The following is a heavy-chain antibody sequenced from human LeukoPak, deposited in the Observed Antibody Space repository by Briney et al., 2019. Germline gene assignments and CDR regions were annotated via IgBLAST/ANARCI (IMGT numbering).Heavy chain of an antibody. D-gene: IGHD1-14*01. CDR2: ITSDSRYI. CDR1: GFTFTNYN. J-gene: IGHJ3*02. V-gene: IGHV3-21*01. Sequence: GGSLRLSCAASGFTFTNYNMNWVRQAPGKGLEWVSSITSDSRYIYYADSVKGRFTISRDNAKNSLCLQMNSLRAEDTAVYYCARSVYDAFDIWGQGTMVTVSS. CDR3: ARSVYDAFDI.